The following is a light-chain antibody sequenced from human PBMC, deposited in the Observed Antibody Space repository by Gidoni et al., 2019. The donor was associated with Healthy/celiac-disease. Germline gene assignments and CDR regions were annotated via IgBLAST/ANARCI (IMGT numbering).Light chain of an antibody. CDR2: GSS. CDR1: QSVSSSY. Sequence: EIVLTQSPGTLSLSPGERATLSCRASQSVSSSYLAWYQPKPGQAPRLLIYGSSSRATCIPDRFSGSGSGTDFTLTISRLEPEDFAVYYCQQSCSSRTFGQGTKVEIK. CDR3: QQSCSSRT. V-gene: IGKV3-20*01. J-gene: IGKJ1*01.